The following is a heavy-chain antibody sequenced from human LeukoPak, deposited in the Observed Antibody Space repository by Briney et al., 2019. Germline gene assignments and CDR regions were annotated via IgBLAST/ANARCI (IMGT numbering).Heavy chain of an antibody. CDR1: GFTFSNYA. CDR2: ITGSGDRT. D-gene: IGHD1-26*01. CDR3: AKDRSGATWDDAFDI. J-gene: IGHJ3*02. V-gene: IGHV3-23*01. Sequence: GGSLRLSCAASGFTFSNYAMSWVRQAPGKGLERVSAITGSGDRTYYADSVKGRFTISRDNSKNTLYLQMNSLRDEDTAVYYCAKDRSGATWDDAFDIWGQGTMVTVSS.